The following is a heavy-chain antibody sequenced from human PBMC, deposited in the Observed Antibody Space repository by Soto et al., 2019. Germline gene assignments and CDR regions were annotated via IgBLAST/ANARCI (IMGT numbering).Heavy chain of an antibody. CDR2: INPGGGSA. CDR3: ARAFPRSPQLGWFDP. D-gene: IGHD5-18*01. Sequence: GSSVKVSCKASGYTFISYYMHWVRQAPGQGLEWMGTINPGGGSAAYAQNLQGRVSMTTDTSTSTVYMELSSLRSEDTAVYYCARAFPRSPQLGWFDPWGQGTLVTVSS. V-gene: IGHV1-46*04. CDR1: GYTFISYY. J-gene: IGHJ5*02.